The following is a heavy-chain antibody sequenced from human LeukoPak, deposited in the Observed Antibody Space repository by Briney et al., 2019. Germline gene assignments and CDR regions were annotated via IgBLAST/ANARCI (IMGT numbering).Heavy chain of an antibody. J-gene: IGHJ4*02. Sequence: SETLSLTHAVYGGSFQGYYWSWVPQPPGKGWEWIGEINHSGSTNYNPSLKSRVSRSVDPSKNQFALELSSVSAADRAVYYCGRGLGADPPFVFWGQGTLDTVPS. CDR1: GGSFQGYY. D-gene: IGHD4/OR15-4a*01. CDR2: INHSGST. V-gene: IGHV4-34*01. CDR3: GRGLGADPPFVF.